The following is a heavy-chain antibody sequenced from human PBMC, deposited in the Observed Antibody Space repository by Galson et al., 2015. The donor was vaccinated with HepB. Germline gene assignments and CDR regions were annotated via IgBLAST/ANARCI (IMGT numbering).Heavy chain of an antibody. CDR3: ATVAAAAGRAYDAFDI. D-gene: IGHD6-13*01. CDR2: FDPEDGET. J-gene: IGHJ3*02. Sequence: QSGAEVKKPGESLRISCKVSGYTLTELSMHWVRQAPGKGLEWMGGFDPEDGETIYAQKFQGRATMTEDTSTDTAYMELSSLRSEDTAVYYCATVAAAAGRAYDAFDIWGQGTMVTVSS. V-gene: IGHV1-24*01. CDR1: GYTLTELS.